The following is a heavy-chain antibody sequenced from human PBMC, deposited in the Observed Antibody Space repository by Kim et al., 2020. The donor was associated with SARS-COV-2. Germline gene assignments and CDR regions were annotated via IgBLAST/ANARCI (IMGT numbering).Heavy chain of an antibody. V-gene: IGHV1-69*13. CDR1: GGTFSSYA. Sequence: SVKVSCKASGGTFSSYAISWVRQAPGQGLEWMGGIIPIFGTANYAQKFQGRVTITADESTRTAYMELSSLRSEDTAVYYCARGMVGTTNYYYGMDVWGQGTTVIVSS. J-gene: IGHJ6*02. D-gene: IGHD1-26*01. CDR3: ARGMVGTTNYYYGMDV. CDR2: IIPIFGTA.